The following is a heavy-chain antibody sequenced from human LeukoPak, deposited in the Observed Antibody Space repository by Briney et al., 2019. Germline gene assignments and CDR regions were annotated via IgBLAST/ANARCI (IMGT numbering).Heavy chain of an antibody. Sequence: ASVEVSCKASGYTFTSYDINWVRQATGQGLEWTGWMNPNSGNTGYVHKFQGRFTMTRNTSISTAYMELSSLRSEDTAVYYCATRRYSSNWYYFDYWRQETLVTVSS. CDR1: GYTFTSYD. V-gene: IGHV1-8*01. J-gene: IGHJ4*02. CDR2: MNPNSGNT. CDR3: ATRRYSSNWYYFDY. D-gene: IGHD6-13*01.